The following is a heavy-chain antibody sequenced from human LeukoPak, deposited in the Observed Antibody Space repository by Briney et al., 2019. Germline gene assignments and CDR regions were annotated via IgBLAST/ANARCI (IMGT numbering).Heavy chain of an antibody. CDR2: ISISSSTI. V-gene: IGHV3-48*01. CDR1: GFTFSTFS. Sequence: GGSLRLSCAASGFTFSTFSMNWVRRAPGKGLEWVSYISISSSTIYYADSVKGRFTISRDNAKNSLYLQMNSLRAEDTAVYYCAREPLDYWGQGTLVTVSS. CDR3: AREPLDY. J-gene: IGHJ4*02.